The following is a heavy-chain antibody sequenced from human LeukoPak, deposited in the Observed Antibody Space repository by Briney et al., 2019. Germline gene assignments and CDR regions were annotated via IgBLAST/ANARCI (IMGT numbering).Heavy chain of an antibody. J-gene: IGHJ6*02. CDR1: GGSISSYY. V-gene: IGHV4-59*08. D-gene: IGHD6-19*01. CDR3: ARHKHAKAVAGTFYYGMDV. Sequence: SETLSLTCTVSGGSISSYYWRWIRQPPGKGLEWIGYIYYSGSTNYNPSLKSRVTISVDTSKNQFSLKLSSVTAADTAVYYCARHKHAKAVAGTFYYGMDVWGQGTTVTVSS. CDR2: IYYSGST.